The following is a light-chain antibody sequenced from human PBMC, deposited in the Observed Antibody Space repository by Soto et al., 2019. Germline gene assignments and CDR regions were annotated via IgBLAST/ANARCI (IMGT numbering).Light chain of an antibody. Sequence: QSVLTQPPSASGTPGQRVTISCSGSSSNIGSNYVYWYQQLPGTAPKLLIYRNNQRPSGVPDRFSSSKSGTSASLAISGLRSEDEADYYCAAWDDSLSGLWVFGGGTKLTVL. J-gene: IGLJ3*02. CDR2: RNN. V-gene: IGLV1-47*01. CDR3: AAWDDSLSGLWV. CDR1: SSNIGSNY.